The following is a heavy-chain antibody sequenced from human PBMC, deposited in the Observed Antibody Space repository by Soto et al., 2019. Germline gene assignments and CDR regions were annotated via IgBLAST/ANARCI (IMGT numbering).Heavy chain of an antibody. Sequence: ASVKFSCKASGYTFTGHYIHWVRQAPEQGPEWMGEIGPESGATRYAQKFQGRVTMSRDTSITTVYMELNNLSPDDTAVYYCGRGRSGQLVVFYWGQGTPVTVS. V-gene: IGHV1-2*02. CDR3: GRGRSGQLVVFY. J-gene: IGHJ4*02. CDR2: IGPESGAT. CDR1: GYTFTGHY. D-gene: IGHD1-26*01.